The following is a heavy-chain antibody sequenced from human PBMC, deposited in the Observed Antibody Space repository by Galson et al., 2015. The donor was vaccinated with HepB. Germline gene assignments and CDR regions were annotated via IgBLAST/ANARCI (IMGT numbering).Heavy chain of an antibody. CDR1: GYTFTSYG. D-gene: IGHD2-15*01. J-gene: IGHJ3*02. CDR2: ISAYNGNT. Sequence: SVKVSCKASGYTFTSYGISWVRQAPGQGLEWMGWISAYNGNTNYAQKLQGRVTMTTDTSTSTAYMELRSLRSDDTAVYYCARSCSGGSCYTATDAFDIWGQGTMVTVSS. V-gene: IGHV1-18*04. CDR3: ARSCSGGSCYTATDAFDI.